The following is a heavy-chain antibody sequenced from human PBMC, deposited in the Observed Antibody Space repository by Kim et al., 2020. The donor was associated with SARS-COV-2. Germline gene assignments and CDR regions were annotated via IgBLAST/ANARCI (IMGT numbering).Heavy chain of an antibody. CDR2: IKSKTDGGTT. D-gene: IGHD3-10*01. V-gene: IGHV3-15*01. Sequence: GGSLRLSCAASGFTFSNAWMSWVRQAPGKGLEWVGRIKSKTDGGTTDYAAPVKGRFTISRDDSKNTLYLQMNSLKTEDTAVYYCTTDLVSVTITMVRGPAHSYNWFDPWGQGTLVTVSS. J-gene: IGHJ5*02. CDR1: GFTFSNAW. CDR3: TTDLVSVTITMVRGPAHSYNWFDP.